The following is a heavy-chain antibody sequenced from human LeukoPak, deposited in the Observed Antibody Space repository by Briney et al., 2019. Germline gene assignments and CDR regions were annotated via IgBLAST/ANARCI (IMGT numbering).Heavy chain of an antibody. CDR3: ALAMAFEYSRSSFVVGWFDP. V-gene: IGHV1-2*02. Sequence: ASVNVSCKASGYTFTGYYMHWVRQAPGQGLEWMGWINPNSGGTNYAQKFQGRVTMTRDTSISTAYMELSRLRSDDTAVYYCALAMAFEYSRSSFVVGWFDPWGQGTLVTVSS. CDR1: GYTFTGYY. CDR2: INPNSGGT. J-gene: IGHJ5*02. D-gene: IGHD6-6*01.